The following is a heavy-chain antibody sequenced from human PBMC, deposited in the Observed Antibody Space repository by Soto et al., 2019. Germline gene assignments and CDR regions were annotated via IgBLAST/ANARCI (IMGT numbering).Heavy chain of an antibody. D-gene: IGHD6-13*01. V-gene: IGHV1-8*01. CDR1: GYTFTSYD. Sequence: QVQLVQSGAEVKKPGASVKVSCKASGYTFTSYDINWVRQATGQGLEWMGWMNPNSGNTGYAQKFXGXVXXSRNTSRSKAYMELSSLRSEDTAVYYCARERSAAGTGWFDPWGQGTLVTVSS. J-gene: IGHJ5*02. CDR2: MNPNSGNT. CDR3: ARERSAAGTGWFDP.